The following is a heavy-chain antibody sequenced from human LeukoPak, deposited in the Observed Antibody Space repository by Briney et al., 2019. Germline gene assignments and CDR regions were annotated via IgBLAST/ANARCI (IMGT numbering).Heavy chain of an antibody. D-gene: IGHD4-11*01. CDR3: ARVSDYPYSNYGDY. V-gene: IGHV1-69*06. CDR1: GGTFSSYA. J-gene: IGHJ4*02. CDR2: IIPIFGTA. Sequence: SVKVSCKASGGTFSSYAISWVRQAPGQGLEWMGGIIPIFGTANYAQKFQGRVTITADKSTSTAYMELRSLRSDDTAVYYCARVSDYPYSNYGDYWGQGTLVTVSS.